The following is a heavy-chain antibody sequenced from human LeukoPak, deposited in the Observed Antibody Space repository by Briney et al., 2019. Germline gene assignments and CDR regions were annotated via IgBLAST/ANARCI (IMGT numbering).Heavy chain of an antibody. D-gene: IGHD6-13*01. V-gene: IGHV1-8*01. CDR2: MNPNSGNT. CDR1: GYTFTSYD. J-gene: IGHJ6*03. Sequence: ASVKVSCKASGYTFTSYDINWVRQATGQGLEWMGWMNPNSGNTGYAQKFQGRVTMTRNTSISTAYMELSSLRSEDTAVYYCARGTSQGSSWYYYYYYYMDVCGKGTTVTISS. CDR3: ARGTSQGSSWYYYYYYYMDV.